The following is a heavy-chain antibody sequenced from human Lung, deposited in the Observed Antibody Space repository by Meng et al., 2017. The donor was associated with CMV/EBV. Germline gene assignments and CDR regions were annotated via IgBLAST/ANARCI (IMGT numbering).Heavy chain of an antibody. CDR3: VKDTSYSSSSSGACDV. D-gene: IGHD6-6*01. V-gene: IGHV3-9*01. CDR2: INWNSAYI. CDR1: GFSFDDYA. J-gene: IGHJ3*01. Sequence: GGSLGLXCAASGFSFDDYAMHWVRQAPGKGLEWVSRINWNSAYIGYADSVKGRFTISREKAKNSLYLQMNSLRPDDTALYYCVKDTSYSSSSSGACDVWGQGTXVTVSS.